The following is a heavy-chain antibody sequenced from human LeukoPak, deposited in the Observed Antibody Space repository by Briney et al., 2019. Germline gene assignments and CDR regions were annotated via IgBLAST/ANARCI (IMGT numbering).Heavy chain of an antibody. CDR3: AKSDILYDSSGYFGY. V-gene: IGHV3-33*06. CDR1: GFTFSSYG. Sequence: PGGSLRLSCAASGFTFSSYGMHWVRQAPGKGLEWVAVIWYDGSNKYYADSVKGRFTISRDYSKNTLYLQMNSLRAEDTAVYYCAKSDILYDSSGYFGYWGQGTLVTVSS. D-gene: IGHD3-22*01. CDR2: IWYDGSNK. J-gene: IGHJ4*02.